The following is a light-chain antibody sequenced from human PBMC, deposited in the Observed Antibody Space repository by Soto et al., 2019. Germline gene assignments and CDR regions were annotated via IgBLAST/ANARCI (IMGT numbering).Light chain of an antibody. V-gene: IGLV2-14*01. CDR2: EVS. CDR3: TSYTTSDTFV. Sequence: QSVLAQPASVSGSPGQSITISCTGTSSDVGGYNYVSWYQQHPGKVPKLMIYEVSNRPSGVSNRFSGSKSGNTASLTVSGLQVEDEADYYCTSYTTSDTFVFGTGTKVPVL. CDR1: SSDVGGYNY. J-gene: IGLJ1*01.